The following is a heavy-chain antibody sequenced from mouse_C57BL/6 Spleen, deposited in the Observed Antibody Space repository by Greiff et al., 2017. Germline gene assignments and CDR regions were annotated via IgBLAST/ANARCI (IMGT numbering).Heavy chain of an antibody. D-gene: IGHD1-1*01. Sequence: QVQLQQPGAELVKPGASVKLSCKASGYTFTSYWMQWVKQRPGQGLEWIGEIDPSDSYTNYNQKFKGKATLTVDTSSSTAYMQLSSLTSEDSAVDDCARDYYGSSDKFAYWGQGTLVTVSA. CDR1: GYTFTSYW. V-gene: IGHV1-50*01. J-gene: IGHJ3*01. CDR2: IDPSDSYT. CDR3: ARDYYGSSDKFAY.